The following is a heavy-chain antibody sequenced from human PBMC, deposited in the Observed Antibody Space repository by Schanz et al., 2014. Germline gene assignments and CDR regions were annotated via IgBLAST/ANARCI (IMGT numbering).Heavy chain of an antibody. CDR2: IFTGGSS. D-gene: IGHD3-3*01. J-gene: IGHJ4*02. CDR1: GDSMKSHY. V-gene: IGHV4-4*07. Sequence: QVQLRESGPRLVKPSETLSLNCTVSGDSMKSHYWTWIRQPAGQGLEWVGRIFTGGSSDYNRSFKSRFTMSLDASKKYLSLNLNSVAAADTAFYFCARVSRGGVFDFWGPGILVTVSS. CDR3: ARVSRGGVFDF.